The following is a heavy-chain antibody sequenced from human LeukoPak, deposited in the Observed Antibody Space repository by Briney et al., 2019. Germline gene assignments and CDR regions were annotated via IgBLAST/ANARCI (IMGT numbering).Heavy chain of an antibody. CDR2: FSGRGGST. CDR3: ARDGGDSSGSTPYYFDY. V-gene: IGHV3-23*01. CDR1: GFTFSSYA. J-gene: IGHJ4*02. D-gene: IGHD3-22*01. Sequence: GGSLRLSCAASGFTFSSYAVSWVRQAPGKGLEWVSGFSGRGGSTYYSDSVKGRFTISRDNSKNTLYLQMNSLRAEDTAVYYCARDGGDSSGSTPYYFDYWGQGTLVTVSS.